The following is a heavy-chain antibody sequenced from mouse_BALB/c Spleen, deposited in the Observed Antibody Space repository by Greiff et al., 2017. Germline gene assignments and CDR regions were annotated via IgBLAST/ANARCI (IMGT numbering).Heavy chain of an antibody. CDR1: GYTFSSYW. CDR2: ILPGSGST. Sequence: QVQLQQSGAELMKPGASVKISCTATGYTFSSYWIEWVKQRPGHGLEWIGEILPGSGSTNYNEKFKGKATFTADTSSNTAYMQLSSLTSEDSAVYYYAGAYYGDDGFAYWGQGTLVTVSA. D-gene: IGHD2-9*01. V-gene: IGHV1-9*01. CDR3: AGAYYGDDGFAY. J-gene: IGHJ3*01.